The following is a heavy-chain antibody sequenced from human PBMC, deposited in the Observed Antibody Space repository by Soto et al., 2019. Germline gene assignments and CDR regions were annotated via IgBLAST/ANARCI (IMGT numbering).Heavy chain of an antibody. V-gene: IGHV3-15*07. CDR2: IKSKNDGGTT. J-gene: IGHJ6*02. CDR1: GFTFSNAW. D-gene: IGHD4-17*01. Sequence: GGSLRLSCAASGFTFSNAWMNWVRQAPGKGLERVSRIKSKNDGGTTDYDAPVKGRFTISRDDSKNTLYLQMNSLKTEDTAVYYCTTTTIHDYGDYEAYYYYYYGMDVWGQGTTVTVSS. CDR3: TTTTIHDYGDYEAYYYYYYGMDV.